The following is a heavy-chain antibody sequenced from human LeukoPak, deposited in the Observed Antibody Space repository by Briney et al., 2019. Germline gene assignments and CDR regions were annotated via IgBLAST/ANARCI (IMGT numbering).Heavy chain of an antibody. CDR3: ARDRNSGSSLDI. Sequence: ASVTVSFKASGYTFTGYYIHWVRQAPGQGLEWMGWIYPYSGDTNYAQNFQGRVTMTRDTSISTAYMELSSLKSDDTAVYYCARDRNSGSSLDIWGQGTMLTVSS. J-gene: IGHJ3*02. CDR2: IYPYSGDT. CDR1: GYTFTGYY. D-gene: IGHD6-6*01. V-gene: IGHV1-2*02.